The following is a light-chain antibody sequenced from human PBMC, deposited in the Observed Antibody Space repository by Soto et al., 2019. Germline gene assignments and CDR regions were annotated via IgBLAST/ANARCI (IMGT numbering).Light chain of an antibody. CDR1: SGHSSYA. CDR3: QTWGTGIRV. CDR2: LNSDGSH. J-gene: IGLJ3*02. V-gene: IGLV4-69*02. Sequence: QSALTQSPSASASLGASVKLTCTLSSGHSSYAIAWHQQQPEKGTRYLMKLNSDGSHSKGDGIPDRFSGSSSGAERYLTISSLQSEDEADYYCQTWGTGIRVFGGGTKLTVL.